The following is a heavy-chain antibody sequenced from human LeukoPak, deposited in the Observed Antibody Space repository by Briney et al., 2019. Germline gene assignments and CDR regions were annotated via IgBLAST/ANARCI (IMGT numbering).Heavy chain of an antibody. Sequence: GGSLRLSCAASGFTFSSYSMNWVRQAPGKGLEWVSSISSSSSYIYYADSVKGRITISRDNAKNSLYLQMNSLRAEDTAVYYCARDPFYLEGYFDYWGQGTLVTVSS. V-gene: IGHV3-21*04. CDR1: GFTFSSYS. CDR2: ISSSSSYI. D-gene: IGHD1-1*01. J-gene: IGHJ4*02. CDR3: ARDPFYLEGYFDY.